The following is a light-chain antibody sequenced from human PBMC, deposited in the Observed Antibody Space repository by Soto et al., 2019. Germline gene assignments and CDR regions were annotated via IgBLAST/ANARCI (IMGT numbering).Light chain of an antibody. J-gene: IGLJ3*02. CDR3: ETWDSNTRV. CDR1: SGHSSYI. CDR2: LEGSGTY. Sequence: QLVLTQSSSASASLGSSVKLTCTLSSGHSSYIIAWHQKQQGKAPRYLMNLEGSGTYNKGSGVPDRFSGSSSGADRYLTISNLQFEDEADYYCETWDSNTRVFGGGTKLTVL. V-gene: IGLV4-60*02.